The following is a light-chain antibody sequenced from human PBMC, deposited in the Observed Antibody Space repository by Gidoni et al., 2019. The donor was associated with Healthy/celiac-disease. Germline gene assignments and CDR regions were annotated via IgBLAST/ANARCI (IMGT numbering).Light chain of an antibody. CDR2: GAS. J-gene: IGKJ3*01. Sequence: ELVLTPSPATLSVSPGERATLSCRASQSVSSNLAWYQQKPGQAPRLLIYGASTRATGIPARFSGSGSGTEFTLTISSLQSEDFAVYYCQQYNNWPLFGPGTKVDIK. CDR3: QQYNNWPL. CDR1: QSVSSN. V-gene: IGKV3-15*01.